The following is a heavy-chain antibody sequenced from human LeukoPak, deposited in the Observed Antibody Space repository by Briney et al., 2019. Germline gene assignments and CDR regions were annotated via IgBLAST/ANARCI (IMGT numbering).Heavy chain of an antibody. V-gene: IGHV4-59*01. D-gene: IGHD4/OR15-4a*01. Sequence: SETLSLTCTVSRGSISGYSWSWIRQSPGGGLEWVGYIYYSGDTAYNPSLRSRVTLSVDTSKNQFSLQLRSVTTADTAVYYCVRGPYGASISKWFDPWGQGTQVIVSP. J-gene: IGHJ5*02. CDR1: RGSISGYS. CDR3: VRGPYGASISKWFDP. CDR2: IYYSGDT.